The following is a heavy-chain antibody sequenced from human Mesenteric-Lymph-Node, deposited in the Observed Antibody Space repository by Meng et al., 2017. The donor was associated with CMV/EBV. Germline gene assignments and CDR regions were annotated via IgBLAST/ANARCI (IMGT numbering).Heavy chain of an antibody. CDR1: GFTFSSYA. CDR2: IKQDGSEK. CDR3: ARGGYCSSTSCYQGDPRYYYGMDV. D-gene: IGHD2-2*01. J-gene: IGHJ6*02. Sequence: GGSLRLSCAASGFTFSSYAMHWVRQAPGKGLEWVANIKQDGSEKYYVDSVKGRFTISRDNAKNSLYLQMNSLRAEDTAVYYCARGGYCSSTSCYQGDPRYYYGMDVWGQGTTVTVSS. V-gene: IGHV3-7*01.